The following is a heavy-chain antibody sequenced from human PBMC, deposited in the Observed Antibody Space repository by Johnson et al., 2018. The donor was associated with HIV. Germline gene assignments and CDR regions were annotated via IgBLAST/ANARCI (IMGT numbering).Heavy chain of an antibody. J-gene: IGHJ3*02. CDR2: ISSSGNTI. V-gene: IGHV3-48*01. Sequence: MLLVESGGGLVHPGGSLRLSCAASGFTFSIYSMNWVRQAPGKGLEWISYISSSGNTIYYADSVKGRFTISRDNAKDSLYLQMNSLRAEDTAVYYCARVPLVEIMTNAFDIWGQGTMVTVSS. D-gene: IGHD3-16*01. CDR3: ARVPLVEIMTNAFDI. CDR1: GFTFSIYS.